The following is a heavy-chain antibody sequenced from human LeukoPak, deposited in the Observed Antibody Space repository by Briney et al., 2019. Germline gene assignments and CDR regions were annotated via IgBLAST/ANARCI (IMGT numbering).Heavy chain of an antibody. CDR1: GGSISSGSDY. J-gene: IGHJ6*03. D-gene: IGHD2-2*01. CDR2: IYTSGST. CDR3: ARLVVVPAAIYYYYMDV. V-gene: IGHV4-61*02. Sequence: PAETLSLTCTVSGGSISSGSDYWSWIRQPAGKGLEWIGRIYTSGSTNYNPSLMSRVTTSVDTSKNQFSLKLSSVTAADTAVYYCARLVVVPAAIYYYYMDVWGKGTTVTVSS.